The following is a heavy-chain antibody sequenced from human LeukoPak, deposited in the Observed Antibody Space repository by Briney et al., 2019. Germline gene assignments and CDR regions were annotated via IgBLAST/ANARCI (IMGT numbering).Heavy chain of an antibody. V-gene: IGHV3-21*01. CDR3: ARDSPDYGFDY. D-gene: IGHD4-17*01. J-gene: IGHJ4*02. CDR1: GFTFSSYS. Sequence: GGSLRLSCAASGFTFSSYSMNWVRQAPGKGLEWVSSISSSSSYIYYADSVKGRFTISRDNARNSLYLQMNSLRAEDTAVYYCARDSPDYGFDYWGQGTLVTVSS. CDR2: ISSSSSYI.